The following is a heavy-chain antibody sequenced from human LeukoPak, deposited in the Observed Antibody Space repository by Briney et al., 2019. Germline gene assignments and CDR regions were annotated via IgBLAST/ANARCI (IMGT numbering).Heavy chain of an antibody. CDR1: GLTFRRCG. D-gene: IGHD3-10*01. V-gene: IGHV3-33*01. CDR3: ARALMVSYYGMDV. Sequence: PGGYLRISCAASGLTFRRCGMHWVRQAPGKGLEWVAVIWYDGSNKYYADSVKGRFTISRDNSKNTLYLQMNSLRAEDTAVYYCARALMVSYYGMDVWGKGTTVTVSS. J-gene: IGHJ6*04. CDR2: IWYDGSNK.